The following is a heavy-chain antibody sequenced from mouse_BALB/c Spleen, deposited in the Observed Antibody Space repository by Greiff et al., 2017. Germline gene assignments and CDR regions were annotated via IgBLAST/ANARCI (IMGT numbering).Heavy chain of an antibody. CDR3: ARGKVRRDGAFAY. J-gene: IGHJ3*01. D-gene: IGHD2-14*01. Sequence: VQLVESGPGLVAPSQSLSITCTASGFSLTGYGVNWVRQPPGKGLEWLGMIWGDGSTDYNSALKSRLSISKDNSKSQVFLKMNSLQTDDTAGYYCARGKVRRDGAFAYWGQGTLVTVSA. V-gene: IGHV2-6-7*01. CDR2: IWGDGST. CDR1: GFSLTGYG.